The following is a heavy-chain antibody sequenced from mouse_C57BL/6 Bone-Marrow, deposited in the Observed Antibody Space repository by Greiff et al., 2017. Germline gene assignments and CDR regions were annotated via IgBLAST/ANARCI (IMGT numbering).Heavy chain of an antibody. D-gene: IGHD1-1*01. CDR3: ARQVYYYGSSPYWYFDV. CDR1: EYEFPSHD. Sequence: EVKLVESGGGLVQPGESLKLSCESNEYEFPSHDMSWVRKTPEKRLELVAAINSDGGSTYYPDTMERRFIISRDNTKKTLYLQMSSLRSEDTALYYCARQVYYYGSSPYWYFDVWGTGTTVTVSS. V-gene: IGHV5-2*01. CDR2: INSDGGST. J-gene: IGHJ1*03.